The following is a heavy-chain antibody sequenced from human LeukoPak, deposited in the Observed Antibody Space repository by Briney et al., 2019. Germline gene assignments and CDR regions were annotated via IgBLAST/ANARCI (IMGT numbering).Heavy chain of an antibody. J-gene: IGHJ2*01. D-gene: IGHD6-13*01. CDR3: ARDLGSSSWPLPRYWYFDL. CDR1: GGSISSGGYY. V-gene: IGHV4-30-2*01. CDR2: IYHSGST. Sequence: SQTLSLTCTVSGGSISSGGYYWSWIRQPPGKGLEWIGYIYHSGSTYYNPSLKSRVTISVDRSKNQFSLKLSSVTAADTAVYYCARDLGSSSWPLPRYWYFDLWGRGTLVTVSS.